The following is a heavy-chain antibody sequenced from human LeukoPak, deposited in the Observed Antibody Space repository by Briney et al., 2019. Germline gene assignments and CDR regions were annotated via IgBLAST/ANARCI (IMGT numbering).Heavy chain of an antibody. J-gene: IGHJ4*02. CDR1: GFTFSRYW. D-gene: IGHD5-24*01. CDR2: IKQDESEK. Sequence: GGSLRLSYAASGFTFSRYWMSWVRQAPGKGLEWVANIKQDESEKYYVDSVKGRFTISRDNAKNSLYLQMNSLRAEDTAVYYCARLGTTIAYYWGQGTLVTVSS. V-gene: IGHV3-7*01. CDR3: ARLGTTIAYY.